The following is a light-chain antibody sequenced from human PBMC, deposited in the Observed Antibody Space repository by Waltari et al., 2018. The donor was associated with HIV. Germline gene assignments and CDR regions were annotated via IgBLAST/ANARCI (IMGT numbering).Light chain of an antibody. V-gene: IGLV1-51*01. CDR2: NNN. Sequence: QSVLTQPPSVSAAPGQKVTISCSGSSSNIGNNYVSWYQQVPGTAPKLLINNNNTRPSGIPDRFSGSKSGTSATLGITGLQTGDEADYYCGTWDSSLSDWVFGGGTKLTVL. CDR3: GTWDSSLSDWV. CDR1: SSNIGNNY. J-gene: IGLJ3*02.